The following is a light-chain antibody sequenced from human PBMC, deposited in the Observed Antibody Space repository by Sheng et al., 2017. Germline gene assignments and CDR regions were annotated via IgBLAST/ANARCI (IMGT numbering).Light chain of an antibody. CDR2: AAS. J-gene: IGKJ4*01. V-gene: IGKV1-9*01. Sequence: IQLTQSPSSLSASVGDRVTITCRASQGISSYLAWYQQKPGRVPKLLIYAASILESGVPSRFSGSGSGTDFTLTISSLQPEDFATYYCQQLNSYPLTFGGGSKVEI. CDR3: QQLNSYPLT. CDR1: QGISSY.